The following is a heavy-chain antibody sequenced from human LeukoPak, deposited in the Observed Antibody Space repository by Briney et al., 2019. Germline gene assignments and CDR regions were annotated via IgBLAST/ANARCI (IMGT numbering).Heavy chain of an antibody. CDR2: ISYDGSNQ. CDR1: GFTFSSYG. CDR3: AKDLGEVVVAAALDY. J-gene: IGHJ4*02. V-gene: IGHV3-30*18. Sequence: GGSLRLSCAASGFTFSSYGMHWVRQAPGKGLEWVAVISYDGSNQYYADSVKGRFTISRDNSKNTLYLQMNSLRGADTAVYYCAKDLGEVVVAAALDYWGQGTLVTVSS. D-gene: IGHD2-15*01.